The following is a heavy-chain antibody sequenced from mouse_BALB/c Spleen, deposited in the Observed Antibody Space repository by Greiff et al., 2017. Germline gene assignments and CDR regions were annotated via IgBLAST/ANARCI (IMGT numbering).Heavy chain of an antibody. CDR1: GYTFTSYW. J-gene: IGHJ2*01. CDR2: IDPSDSYT. D-gene: IGHD2-1*01. Sequence: VQLQQPGAELVKPGASVKMSCKASGYTFTSYWMHWVKQRPGQGLEWIGTIDPSDSYTSYNQKFKGKATLTVDTSSSTAYMQLSSLTSEDSAVYYCTRGYGNCYYFDDWGEGTTLTVSS. V-gene: IGHV1S127*01. CDR3: TRGYGNCYYFDD.